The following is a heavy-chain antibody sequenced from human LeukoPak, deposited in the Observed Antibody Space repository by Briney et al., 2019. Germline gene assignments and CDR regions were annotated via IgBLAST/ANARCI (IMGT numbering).Heavy chain of an antibody. J-gene: IGHJ3*01. D-gene: IGHD1-14*01. V-gene: IGHV4-59*01. CDR3: ARDRRREGVHAFDV. CDR1: GGATSSYY. Sequence: PPQTLSLTCTLSGGATSSYYWSWIRQPPRKGLGWIGYIYYSGSTNYNPSLKSRVTISVDTPKNQFSLKLSSVTAADAAVYYCARDRRREGVHAFDVWGRGTMVTVSS. CDR2: IYYSGST.